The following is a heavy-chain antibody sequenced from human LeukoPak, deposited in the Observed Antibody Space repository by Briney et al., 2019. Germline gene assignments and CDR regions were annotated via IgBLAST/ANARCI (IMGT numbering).Heavy chain of an antibody. Sequence: GGSLRLSCAASGFTFSSYAMSWVRQAPGKGLEWVSAISGSGGSTYYADSVKGRFAISRDNSKNTLYLQMNSLRAEDTAVYYCAKGGSSSWYLAFIDYWGQGTLVTVSS. V-gene: IGHV3-23*01. CDR2: ISGSGGST. CDR1: GFTFSSYA. CDR3: AKGGSSSWYLAFIDY. J-gene: IGHJ4*02. D-gene: IGHD6-13*01.